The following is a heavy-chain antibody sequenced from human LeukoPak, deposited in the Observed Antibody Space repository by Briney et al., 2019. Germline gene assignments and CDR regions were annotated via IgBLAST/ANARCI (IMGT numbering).Heavy chain of an antibody. V-gene: IGHV4-39*07. CDR1: GGSISSSSYY. Sequence: SETLSLTCTVSGGSISSSSYYWGWIRQPPGKGLEWIGSIYYSGSTYYNPSLKSRVTISVDTSKNQFSLKLSSVTAADTAVYYCARGRVGATFDIWGQGTMVTASS. CDR3: ARGRVGATFDI. D-gene: IGHD1-26*01. J-gene: IGHJ3*02. CDR2: IYYSGST.